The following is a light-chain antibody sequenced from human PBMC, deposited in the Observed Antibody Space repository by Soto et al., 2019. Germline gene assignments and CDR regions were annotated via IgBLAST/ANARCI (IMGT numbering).Light chain of an antibody. V-gene: IGLV2-8*01. J-gene: IGLJ1*01. CDR1: SSDVGGYNY. Sequence: QSVLTQPPSASGSPGQSVTISCTGTSSDVGGYNYVSWYQQHPGKAPKLMIYEVSKRPSGVPDRFSGSKSGNTASLTVSGLQAEDEADYYCSSYADRSNFRVFGTGTRSPS. CDR3: SSYADRSNFRV. CDR2: EVS.